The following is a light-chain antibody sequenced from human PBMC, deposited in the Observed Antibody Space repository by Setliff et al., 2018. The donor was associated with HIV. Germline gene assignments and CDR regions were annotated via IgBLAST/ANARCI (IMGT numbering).Light chain of an antibody. V-gene: IGLV2-14*03. CDR1: SSDVGGYNY. Sequence: LTQPASVSGSPGQSITISCTGTSSDVGGYNYVSWYQQHPGKAPKLMIYDVSNRPSGVSNRFSGSKSGNTASLIISGLQPEDEADYYCSSYTNTPLYVFGTGTKVT. J-gene: IGLJ1*01. CDR2: DVS. CDR3: SSYTNTPLYV.